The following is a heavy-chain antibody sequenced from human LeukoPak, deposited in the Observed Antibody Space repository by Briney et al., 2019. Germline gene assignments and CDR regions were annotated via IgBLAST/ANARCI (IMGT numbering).Heavy chain of an antibody. J-gene: IGHJ4*02. CDR2: ISSSGKTM. CDR3: ARESGLTMVRGTFDY. V-gene: IGHV3-48*03. CDR1: GFTFSSYE. D-gene: IGHD3-10*01. Sequence: GGSLRLSCAASGFTFSSYEMNWVRQAPGKGMEWVSYISSSGKTMYYADSVKGRFTFSRDNAKNSLYLQMNSLRAEDTAVYYCARESGLTMVRGTFDYWGQGTLVTVSS.